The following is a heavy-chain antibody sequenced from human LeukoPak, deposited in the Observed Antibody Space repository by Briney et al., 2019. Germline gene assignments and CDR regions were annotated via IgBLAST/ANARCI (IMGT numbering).Heavy chain of an antibody. CDR2: INHSGST. V-gene: IGHV4-34*01. Sequence: SETLSLTCAVYGGSFSGYYWSWIRQPPGKGLEWIGEINHSGSTNYNPPLKSRVTISVDTSKNQFSLKLSSVTAADTAVYYCARTATTIFGVVRTNWFDPWGQGTLVTVSS. D-gene: IGHD3-3*01. J-gene: IGHJ5*02. CDR3: ARTATTIFGVVRTNWFDP. CDR1: GGSFSGYY.